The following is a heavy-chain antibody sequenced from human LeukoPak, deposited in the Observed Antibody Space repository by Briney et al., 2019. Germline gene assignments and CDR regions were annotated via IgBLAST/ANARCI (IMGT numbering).Heavy chain of an antibody. CDR2: INHSGST. V-gene: IGHV4-34*01. Sequence: SETLSLTCAVYGGSFSGYYRSWIRQPPGKGLEWIREINHSGSTNYNPSLKSRVTISVDTSKNQFSLKLNSVTAADTAVYYCARGGAVVVVSYYFDYWGQGTLVTVSS. CDR3: ARGGAVVVVSYYFDY. CDR1: GGSFSGYY. D-gene: IGHD2-15*01. J-gene: IGHJ4*02.